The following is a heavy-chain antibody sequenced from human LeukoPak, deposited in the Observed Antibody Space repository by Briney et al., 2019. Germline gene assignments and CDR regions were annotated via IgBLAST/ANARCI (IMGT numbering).Heavy chain of an antibody. CDR1: GGSISSXX. Sequence: VSGGSISSXXXXXIRQXPGKXXXXXXXXXXSGSTNYNPSLKSRVTISVDTSKNQFSLKLSSVTAADTAVYYCARWSYYDILTGYSGSSDAFDIWGQGTLVTVSS. CDR2: XXXSGST. D-gene: IGHD3-9*01. V-gene: IGHV4-59*08. J-gene: IGHJ3*02. CDR3: ARWSYYDILTGYSGSSDAFDI.